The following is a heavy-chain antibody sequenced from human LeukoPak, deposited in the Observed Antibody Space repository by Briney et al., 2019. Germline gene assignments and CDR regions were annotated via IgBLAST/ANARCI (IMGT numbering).Heavy chain of an antibody. Sequence: GGSLRLSCAASGFTFSSYGMHWVRQAPGKGLEWVAVISYDGSNKYYADSVKGRFTIARDNSKNTLYLQMNSLRAEDKAVYYCAKALHGGYRRLGCDYWGQGTLVTVSS. D-gene: IGHD4-17*01. CDR1: GFTFSSYG. CDR2: ISYDGSNK. CDR3: AKALHGGYRRLGCDY. J-gene: IGHJ4*02. V-gene: IGHV3-30*18.